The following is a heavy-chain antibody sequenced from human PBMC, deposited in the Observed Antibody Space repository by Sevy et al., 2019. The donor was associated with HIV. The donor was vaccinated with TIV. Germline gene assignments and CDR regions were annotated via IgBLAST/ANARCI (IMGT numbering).Heavy chain of an antibody. CDR1: GYTFTDYY. CDR2: MNPNSGVT. Sequence: ASVKVASKASGYTFTDYYIHWVRQAPGQGLEWMGRMNPNSGVTNFPQKFQGRVTMTRDTSITTAYMELSSLKSDDTVVYYCAKDAGTTYYYGSGSLSRVDVWGQGTTVTVSS. D-gene: IGHD3-10*01. V-gene: IGHV1-2*05. J-gene: IGHJ6*02. CDR3: AKDAGTTYYYGSGSLSRVDV.